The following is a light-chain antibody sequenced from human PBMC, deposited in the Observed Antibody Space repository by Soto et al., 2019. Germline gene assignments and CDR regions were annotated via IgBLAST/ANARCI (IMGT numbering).Light chain of an antibody. V-gene: IGLV2-11*01. J-gene: IGLJ1*01. CDR3: CSYAGSYTLV. Sequence: QSALTQPASVSGSPGQSITLSCTGTSSDVGAYNYVSWYQQHPGKAPKLMIYDVNKRPSGVPDRFSGSKSGNTASLTISGLQAEDEADYYCCSYAGSYTLVFGTGTKLTVL. CDR1: SSDVGAYNY. CDR2: DVN.